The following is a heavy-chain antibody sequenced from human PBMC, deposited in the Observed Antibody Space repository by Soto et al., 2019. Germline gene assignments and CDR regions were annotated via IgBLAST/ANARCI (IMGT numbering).Heavy chain of an antibody. J-gene: IGHJ4*02. Sequence: SETLSLTCTVSGGSISSYYWSWIRQPPGKGLEWIGYISYSGNTNYSPSLKSRVTISVDSSKNQFSLKLNSVTAADTAVYYCARLGFGGLDSWGQGTLVTVSS. CDR2: ISYSGNT. CDR1: GGSISSYY. D-gene: IGHD3-3*01. CDR3: ARLGFGGLDS. V-gene: IGHV4-59*08.